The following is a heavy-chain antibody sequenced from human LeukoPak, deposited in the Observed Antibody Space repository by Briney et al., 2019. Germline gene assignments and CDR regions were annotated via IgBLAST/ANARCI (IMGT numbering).Heavy chain of an antibody. CDR2: ISYDGSNK. Sequence: GGSLRLSCAASGFTFSSYAMHWVRQAPGKGLEWVAVISYDGSNKYYADSVKGRFTISRDNSKNTLYLQMNSLRAEDTALYFCAGGPQYGGSFVHWGPGTLVTVSS. CDR1: GFTFSSYA. J-gene: IGHJ4*02. V-gene: IGHV3-30*01. CDR3: AGGPQYGGSFVH. D-gene: IGHD1-26*01.